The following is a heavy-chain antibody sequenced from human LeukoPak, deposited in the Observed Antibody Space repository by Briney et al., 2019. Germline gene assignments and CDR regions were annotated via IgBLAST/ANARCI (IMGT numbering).Heavy chain of an antibody. Sequence: GGSLRLSCAASGFTFSSYGMSWVRQAPGEGLEWVSAISDSGGSTYYTGSVKGRFTISRDNSKNTLYLQMNSLRAEDTAVYYCASILLWYVYDYWGQGTLVTVSS. V-gene: IGHV3-23*01. J-gene: IGHJ4*02. CDR1: GFTFSSYG. D-gene: IGHD3-10*01. CDR2: ISDSGGST. CDR3: ASILLWYVYDY.